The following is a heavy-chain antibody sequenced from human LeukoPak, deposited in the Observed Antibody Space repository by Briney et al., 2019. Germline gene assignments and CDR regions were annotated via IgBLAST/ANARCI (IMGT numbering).Heavy chain of an antibody. Sequence: PGGSLRLSCAASGFTFSSYEMNWVRQAPGKGLEWVAVISYDGSNKYYADSVKGRFTISRDNSKNTLYLQMNSLRAEDTAVYYCARSDYGDFPGDYWGQGTLVTVSS. J-gene: IGHJ4*02. D-gene: IGHD4-17*01. CDR2: ISYDGSNK. CDR1: GFTFSSYE. CDR3: ARSDYGDFPGDY. V-gene: IGHV3-30-3*01.